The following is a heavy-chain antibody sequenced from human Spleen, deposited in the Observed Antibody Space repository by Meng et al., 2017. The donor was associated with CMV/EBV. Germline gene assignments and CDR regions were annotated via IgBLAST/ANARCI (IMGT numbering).Heavy chain of an antibody. Sequence: ASGYTFTGYYMHWVRQAPGQGLEWMGWINPNSGGTNYAQKFQGRVTVTRDTSISTVYIELRRLRSDDTAVYYCARDEYALTNWVDPWGQGTLVTVSS. CDR3: ARDEYALTNWVDP. V-gene: IGHV1-2*02. CDR2: INPNSGGT. CDR1: GYTFTGYY. D-gene: IGHD2-2*01. J-gene: IGHJ5*02.